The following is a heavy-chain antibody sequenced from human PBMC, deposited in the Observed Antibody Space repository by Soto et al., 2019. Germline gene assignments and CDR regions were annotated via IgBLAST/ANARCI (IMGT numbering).Heavy chain of an antibody. D-gene: IGHD1-1*01. CDR1: GYPLTELS. CDR3: ARDRYTWNAPNYYYGMDV. Sequence: XSVKVSCKVSGYPLTELSMHWVRQAPGKGLEWMGGFDPEDGETIYAQKFQGRVTMTEDTSTDTAYMELSSLRSEDTAVYYCARDRYTWNAPNYYYGMDVWGQGTTVTVSS. V-gene: IGHV1-24*01. CDR2: FDPEDGET. J-gene: IGHJ6*02.